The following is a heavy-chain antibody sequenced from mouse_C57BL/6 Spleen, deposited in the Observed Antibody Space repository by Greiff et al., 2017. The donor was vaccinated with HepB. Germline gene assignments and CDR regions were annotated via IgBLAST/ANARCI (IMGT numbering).Heavy chain of an antibody. CDR2: ISSGSSTI. V-gene: IGHV5-17*01. CDR3: ARGRIDKEDAMDY. CDR1: GFTFSDYG. J-gene: IGHJ4*01. Sequence: EVHLVESGGGLVKPGGSLKLSCAASGFTFSDYGMHWVRQAPEKGLEWVAYISSGSSTIYYADTVKGRFTISRDNAKNTLFLQMTSLRSEDTAMYYCARGRIDKEDAMDYWGQGTSVTVSS.